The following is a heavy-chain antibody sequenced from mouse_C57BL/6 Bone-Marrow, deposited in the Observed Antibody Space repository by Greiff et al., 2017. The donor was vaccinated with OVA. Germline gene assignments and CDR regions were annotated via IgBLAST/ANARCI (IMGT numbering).Heavy chain of an antibody. CDR1: GYTFTSYW. D-gene: IGHD2-4*01. CDR3: ARGGLRRGGYFDY. CDR2: IDPSDSET. J-gene: IGHJ2*01. V-gene: IGHV1-52*01. Sequence: QVQLQQPGAELVRPGSSVKLSCKASGYTFTSYWMHWVKQRPIQGLEWIGNIDPSDSETHYNQKFKDKATLTVDKSSSTAYMQLSSLTSEDSAVYYWARGGLRRGGYFDYWGQGTTLTVSS.